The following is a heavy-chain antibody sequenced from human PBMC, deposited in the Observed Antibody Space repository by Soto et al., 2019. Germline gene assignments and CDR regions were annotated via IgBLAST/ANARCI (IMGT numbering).Heavy chain of an antibody. CDR3: ARESDSSSWST. CDR2: IYSGGST. D-gene: IGHD6-13*01. Sequence: EVQLVESGGGLIQPGGSLRLSCAASGFTVSSNYMSWVRQAPGKGLVWVSDIYSGGSTYYADSVKGRFTISRDNAKNRLYVHMNSQRAEDTAVYYCARESDSSSWSTWGPGTLGNVCS. V-gene: IGHV3-53*01. J-gene: IGHJ5*02. CDR1: GFTVSSNY.